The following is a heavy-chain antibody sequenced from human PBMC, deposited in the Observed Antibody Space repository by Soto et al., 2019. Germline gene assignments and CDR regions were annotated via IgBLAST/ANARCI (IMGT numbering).Heavy chain of an antibody. CDR1: GFTFNKYA. CDR3: AKSRGSENQYHYYLGMDV. J-gene: IGHJ6*02. D-gene: IGHD2-15*01. V-gene: IGHV3-23*01. Sequence: GGSLRLSCAASGFTFNKYAMTWVRQAPGRGLEWVSTISDSGGSTWYADSVKGRFTISRSNSRNTLFLQMNGLRAEDTALYYCAKSRGSENQYHYYLGMDVWGQGTTVTVSS. CDR2: ISDSGGST.